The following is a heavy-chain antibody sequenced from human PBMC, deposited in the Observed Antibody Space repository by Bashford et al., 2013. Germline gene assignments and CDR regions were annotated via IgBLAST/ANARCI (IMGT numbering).Heavy chain of an antibody. V-gene: IGHV1-24*01. Sequence: ASVKVSCKVSGYTLTELSMHWVRQAPGKGLEWMGGFDPEDGETIYAQKFQGRVTMTEDTSTDTAYMELSSLRSEDTAVYYCATVILSGGRLKINWFDPWGQGTLVTVSS. CDR2: FDPEDGET. CDR3: ATVILSGGRLKINWFDP. J-gene: IGHJ5*02. D-gene: IGHD3-16*02. CDR1: GYTLTELS.